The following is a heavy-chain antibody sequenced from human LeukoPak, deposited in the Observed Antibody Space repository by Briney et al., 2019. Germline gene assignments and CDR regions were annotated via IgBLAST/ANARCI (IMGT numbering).Heavy chain of an antibody. V-gene: IGHV3-30*02. J-gene: IGHJ6*03. D-gene: IGHD3-16*01. Sequence: PGGSLRLSCAASGFTFSSYGMHWVRQAPGKGLEWVAFIRYDGSNKYYADSVKGRFTISRDNSKNTLYLQMNSLRAEDTAVFYCARVIEVFESHHYYYYMDVWGKGTTATVSS. CDR1: GFTFSSYG. CDR2: IRYDGSNK. CDR3: ARVIEVFESHHYYYYMDV.